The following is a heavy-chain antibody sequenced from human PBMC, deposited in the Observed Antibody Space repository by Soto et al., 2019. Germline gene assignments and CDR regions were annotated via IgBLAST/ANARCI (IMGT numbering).Heavy chain of an antibody. J-gene: IGHJ5*02. CDR3: ARGLEWSRSLDP. V-gene: IGHV1-8*01. D-gene: IGHD3-3*01. Sequence: QVQLVQSGAEVKKPGASVKVSCKASGYTFTSYDINWVRQATGQGLEWMGWMNPNSGNTGYAQKFQGRVTMTRNTSTRTAYMELSSLRSDDTAVYYCARGLEWSRSLDPWGQGTLVTVSS. CDR1: GYTFTSYD. CDR2: MNPNSGNT.